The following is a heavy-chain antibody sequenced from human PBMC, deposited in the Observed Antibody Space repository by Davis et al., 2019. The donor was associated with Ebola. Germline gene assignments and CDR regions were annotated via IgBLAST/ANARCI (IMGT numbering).Heavy chain of an antibody. D-gene: IGHD6-13*01. CDR3: ARRIAAAAATRDDP. J-gene: IGHJ5*02. CDR1: SSSFFRTIHH. Sequence: MPSETLSLTCPLSSSSFFRTIHHWGWIRQAPGRGMEWIGSIYYNGNTNYNPSLKNRVTFSVDTSKHQFSLKLKSVTAADTAVYYCARRIAAAAATRDDPWGQGILVTVSS. CDR2: IYYNGNT. V-gene: IGHV4-39*01.